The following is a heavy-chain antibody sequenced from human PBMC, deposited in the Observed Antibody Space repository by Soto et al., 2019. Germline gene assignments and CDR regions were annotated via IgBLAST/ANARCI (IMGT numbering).Heavy chain of an antibody. D-gene: IGHD3-10*01. V-gene: IGHV4-59*08. CDR1: GGSISSYY. Sequence: SETLSLTCTVSGGSISSYYWSWIRQPPGKGLEWIGYIYYSGSTNYNPSLKSRVTISVDTSKNQFSLKLSSVTAADTAVYYCARGGTMVRGTPYGMDVWGQGTTVTVSS. J-gene: IGHJ6*02. CDR3: ARGGTMVRGTPYGMDV. CDR2: IYYSGST.